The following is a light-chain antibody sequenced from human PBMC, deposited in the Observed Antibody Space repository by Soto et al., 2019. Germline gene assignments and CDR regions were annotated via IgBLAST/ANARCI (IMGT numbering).Light chain of an antibody. V-gene: IGLV1-51*02. CDR3: GAWDNSLSAGV. CDR2: EDN. Sequence: QSVLTQPPSVSAAPGQTVTISCSGSSSNIGKRHVSWYQQFPGTAPKLLIYEDNKRPSGIPDRFSGSKSGTSATLGITGLQTGDEADYYCGAWDNSLSAGVFGGGTKVTVL. CDR1: SSNIGKRH. J-gene: IGLJ2*01.